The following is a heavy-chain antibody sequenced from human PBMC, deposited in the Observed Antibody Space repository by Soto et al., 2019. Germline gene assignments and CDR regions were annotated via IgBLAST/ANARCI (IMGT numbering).Heavy chain of an antibody. J-gene: IGHJ6*03. CDR1: VGTFSSYT. CDR3: ALSTVTTGPGYYMDV. D-gene: IGHD4-17*01. V-gene: IGHV1-69*02. Sequence: SSVKVSCKAAVGTFSSYTISWVRQAPGQGLEWMGRIIPILGIANYAQKFQGRVTITADKSTSTAYMELSSLRSEDTAVYYCALSTVTTGPGYYMDVWGKGTTVPVSS. CDR2: IIPILGIA.